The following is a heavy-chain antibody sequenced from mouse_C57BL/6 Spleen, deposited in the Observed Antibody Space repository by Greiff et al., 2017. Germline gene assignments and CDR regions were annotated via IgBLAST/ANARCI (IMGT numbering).Heavy chain of an antibody. Sequence: QVQLQQSGAELVKPGASVKLSCKASGYTFTSYDINWVKQRHGKGLEWIGKIYPRDGGTKYNEKFKGKATLTVAKSSSTAYLELHCLTSDDSAVYFCARIAHYYSYFDYWGQGTTLTVSS. J-gene: IGHJ2*01. V-gene: IGHV1-85*01. CDR1: GYTFTSYD. D-gene: IGHD2-12*01. CDR2: IYPRDGGT. CDR3: ARIAHYYSYFDY.